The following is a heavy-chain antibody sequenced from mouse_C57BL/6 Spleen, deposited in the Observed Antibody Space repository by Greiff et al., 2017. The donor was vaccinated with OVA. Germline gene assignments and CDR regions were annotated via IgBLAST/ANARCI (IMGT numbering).Heavy chain of an antibody. J-gene: IGHJ3*01. CDR2: INPNNGGT. CDR1: GYTFTDYN. CDR3: AKVLTVAWFAY. D-gene: IGHD4-1*01. Sequence: VQLQQSGPELVKPGASVKMSCKASGYTFTDYNMHWVKQSHGTSLEWIGYINPNNGGTSYNQKFKGKATLTVNKSSSTAYMELRSLTSEDAAVYDCAKVLTVAWFAYWGQGTLVTVSA. V-gene: IGHV1-22*01.